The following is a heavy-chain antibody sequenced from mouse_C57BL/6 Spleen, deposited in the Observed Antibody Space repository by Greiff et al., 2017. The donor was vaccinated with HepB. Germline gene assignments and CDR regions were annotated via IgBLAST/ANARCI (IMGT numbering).Heavy chain of an antibody. CDR2: NNPSNGGT. V-gene: IGHV1-53*01. D-gene: IGHD2-3*01. CDR1: GYTLTSYL. Sequence: VPLQPPGTELVKPGASVELSCQASGYTLTSYLMHWVEQRPGQGLEGVWNNNPSNGGTNYNEKFKSKATPTVDKSTSTAYMQLSSLTSEDSAVYYCASFGYYVDYYAMDYWGQGTSVTVSS. J-gene: IGHJ4*01. CDR3: ASFGYYVDYYAMDY.